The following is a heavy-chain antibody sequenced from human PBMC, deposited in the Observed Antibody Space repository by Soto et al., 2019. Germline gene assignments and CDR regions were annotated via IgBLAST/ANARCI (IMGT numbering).Heavy chain of an antibody. CDR1: GFTFSSDS. V-gene: IGHV3-21*01. Sequence: GGSLRLSCAASGFTFSSDSMNWVRQAPGKGLEWVSSISSSSSYIYYADSVKGRFTISRDNAKNSLYLQMNSLRAEDTAVYYCARGGGEYYDFWSGYYRIDAFDIWGQGTMVTVSS. D-gene: IGHD3-3*01. CDR2: ISSSSSYI. CDR3: ARGGGEYYDFWSGYYRIDAFDI. J-gene: IGHJ3*02.